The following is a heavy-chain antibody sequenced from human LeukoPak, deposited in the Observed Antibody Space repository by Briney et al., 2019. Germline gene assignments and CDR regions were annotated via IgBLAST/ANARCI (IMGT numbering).Heavy chain of an antibody. J-gene: IGHJ3*02. CDR1: GSTFSRDW. D-gene: IGHD2-8*01. CDR3: ARVNPLMAPGAFDI. CDR2: IKQDGSEK. V-gene: IGHV3-7*01. Sequence: GWFMRLSCAAAGSTFSRDWMSWVRQAPRKGQEWVANIKQDGSEKYDVASVKGRFTIARDNAKNSLYLQMNSLRAEDTAVYYCARVNPLMAPGAFDIWGQGTMVTVSS.